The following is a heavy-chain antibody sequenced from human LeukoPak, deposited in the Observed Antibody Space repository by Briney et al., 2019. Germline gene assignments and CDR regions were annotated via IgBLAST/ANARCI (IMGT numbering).Heavy chain of an antibody. Sequence: GGSLRLSCAASGFTFSSYAMSWVRQAPGKGLEWVSAISGSGGSTYYADSVKGRFTISRDNSKNTLCLQMNSLRAEDTAVYYCAKAPTMSTVSYWGQGTLVTVSS. CDR1: GFTFSSYA. V-gene: IGHV3-23*01. J-gene: IGHJ4*02. D-gene: IGHD4-17*01. CDR2: ISGSGGST. CDR3: AKAPTMSTVSY.